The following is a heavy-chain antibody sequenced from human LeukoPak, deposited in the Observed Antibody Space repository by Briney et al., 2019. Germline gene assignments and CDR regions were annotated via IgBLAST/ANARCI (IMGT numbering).Heavy chain of an antibody. CDR3: ARVRYNWNRDFDY. Sequence: PSETLSLTCTVSGYSISSGYYWGWIRQPPGKGLEWIGSMFHGGSTYYNPSLKSRVTISVDTSTNQFSLKLSSVTAADTAVYYCARVRYNWNRDFDYWGQGTLVTVSS. CDR2: MFHGGST. J-gene: IGHJ4*02. V-gene: IGHV4-38-2*02. D-gene: IGHD1-20*01. CDR1: GYSISSGYY.